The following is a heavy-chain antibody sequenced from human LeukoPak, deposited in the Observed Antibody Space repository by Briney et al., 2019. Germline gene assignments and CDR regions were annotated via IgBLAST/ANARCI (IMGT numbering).Heavy chain of an antibody. CDR2: IYTSGST. Sequence: SETLSFTCTVSGGSISNYYWSWIRQPPGKGLEWIGYIYTSGSTNYNPSLKSRVTISVDTSKNQFSLKLSSVTAADAALYYCARHKGGRYSGSYLDYWGQATLVTVSS. D-gene: IGHD1-26*01. CDR1: GGSISNYY. J-gene: IGHJ4*02. V-gene: IGHV4-4*09. CDR3: ARHKGGRYSGSYLDY.